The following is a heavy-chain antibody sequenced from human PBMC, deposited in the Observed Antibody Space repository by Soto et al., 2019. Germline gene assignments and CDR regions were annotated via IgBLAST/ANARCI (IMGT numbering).Heavy chain of an antibody. V-gene: IGHV4-4*02. D-gene: IGHD6-13*01. CDR1: GGSSSSSNW. CDR3: ARKAAAGTNFHY. Sequence: TSETLSLTCAVSGGSSSSSNWWSWVRQPPGKGLEWIGEIYHSGSTNYNPSLKSRVTISVDKSKNQFSLKLSSVTAADTAVYYCARKAAAGTNFHYWGQGPLVTSPQ. J-gene: IGHJ4*02. CDR2: IYHSGST.